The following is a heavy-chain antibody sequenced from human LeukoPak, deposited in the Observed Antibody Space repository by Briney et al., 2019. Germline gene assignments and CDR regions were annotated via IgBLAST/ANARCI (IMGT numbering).Heavy chain of an antibody. CDR1: GGTFSSYA. CDR3: ARSSVYYYDSSDAFDI. CDR2: IIPIFGTA. J-gene: IGHJ3*02. V-gene: IGHV1-69*13. D-gene: IGHD3-22*01. Sequence: GASVKVSCKASGGTFSSYAISWVRQAPGQGLEWMGGIIPIFGTANYAQKFQGRVTITADESTSTAYMELSSLRSEDTAVYYCARSSVYYYDSSDAFDIWGQGTMVTVSS.